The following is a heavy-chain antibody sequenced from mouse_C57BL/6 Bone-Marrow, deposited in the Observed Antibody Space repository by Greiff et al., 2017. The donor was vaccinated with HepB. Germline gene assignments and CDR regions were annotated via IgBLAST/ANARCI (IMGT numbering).Heavy chain of an antibody. J-gene: IGHJ2*01. CDR3: AISLYYYGSSSPFDY. V-gene: IGHV1-74*01. CDR2: IHPSDSDT. CDR1: GYTFTSYW. Sequence: QVQLQQPGAELVKPGASVKVSCKASGYTFTSYWMHWVKQRPGQGLEWIVRIHPSDSDTNYKQKFKGKATLTVDKSSSTAYMQRSSLTAEDSAVYYCAISLYYYGSSSPFDYWGQGTTLTVSS. D-gene: IGHD1-1*01.